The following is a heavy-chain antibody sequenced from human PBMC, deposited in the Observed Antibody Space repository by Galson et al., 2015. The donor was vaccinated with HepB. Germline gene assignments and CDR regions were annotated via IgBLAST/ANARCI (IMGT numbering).Heavy chain of an antibody. V-gene: IGHV3-9*01. CDR1: GFTFDDYA. CDR3: AKDPNWGFSWYFDL. D-gene: IGHD7-27*01. Sequence: SLRLSCAASGFTFDDYAMHWVRQAPGKGLEWVSGSSWNSGSIGYADSVKGRFTISRDNAKNSLYLQMNSLRAEDTALYYCAKDPNWGFSWYFDLWGRGTLVTVSS. J-gene: IGHJ2*01. CDR2: SSWNSGSI.